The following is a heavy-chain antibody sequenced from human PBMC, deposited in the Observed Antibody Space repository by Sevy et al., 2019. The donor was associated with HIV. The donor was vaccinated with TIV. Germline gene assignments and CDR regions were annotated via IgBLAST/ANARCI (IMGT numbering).Heavy chain of an antibody. D-gene: IGHD5-12*01. CDR1: GFTFSNYP. CDR2: ISSDGSYQ. CDR3: TRSGGYSDYGMDV. Sequence: GGSLRLSCATSGFTFSNYPMHWVRQAPGKGLEWVAIISSDGSYQYYADSVEGRFTISRENAKNSLYLQMNNLRAGDTAVYYCTRSGGYSDYGMDVWGQGTTVTVSS. V-gene: IGHV3-30*03. J-gene: IGHJ6*02.